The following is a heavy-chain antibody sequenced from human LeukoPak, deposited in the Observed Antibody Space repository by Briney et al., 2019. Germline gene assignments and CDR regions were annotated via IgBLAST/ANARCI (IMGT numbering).Heavy chain of an antibody. J-gene: IGHJ4*02. CDR2: MSYNGFNK. CDR1: GFTFRIYA. D-gene: IGHD6-6*01. V-gene: IGHV3-30-3*01. Sequence: GGSLRLSCAASGFTFRIYAIHWVRHAPGKGLEWLTVMSYNGFNKYYAHSVKGRFTISRDNSKNTLYLQMDSLRADDTAVYYCAKEYIGTGSSSGDYWGQGTLVTVSS. CDR3: AKEYIGTGSSSGDY.